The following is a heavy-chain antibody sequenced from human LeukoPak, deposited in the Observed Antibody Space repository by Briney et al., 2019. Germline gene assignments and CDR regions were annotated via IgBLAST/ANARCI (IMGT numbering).Heavy chain of an antibody. CDR2: IKQDGSEK. V-gene: IGHV3-7*01. Sequence: PGGSLRLSCAASGFTFSRGWMSWVRQAPGKGLEWVANIKQDGSEKYYVDSAKGRFTISRDNVKNSVYLQMNSLRAEDTSIYYCARDRGGYEFSFWLDPWGQGTLVTVSS. CDR3: ARDRGGYEFSFWLDP. J-gene: IGHJ5*02. D-gene: IGHD5-12*01. CDR1: GFTFSRGW.